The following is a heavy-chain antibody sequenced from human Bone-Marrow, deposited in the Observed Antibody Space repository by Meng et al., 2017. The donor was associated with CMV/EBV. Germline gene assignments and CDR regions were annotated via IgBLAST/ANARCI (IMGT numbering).Heavy chain of an antibody. Sequence: GGSLRLSCAASGFTFDDYAMHWVRQAPGKGLEWVSGISWNSGSIGYADSVKGRFTISRDNAKYSLYLKMNRLRAEDTAGYYCARYCLPIFGVVIMGENWFGPWGQGTLVTVYS. D-gene: IGHD3-3*01. CDR3: ARYCLPIFGVVIMGENWFGP. J-gene: IGHJ5*02. V-gene: IGHV3-9*01. CDR1: GFTFDDYA. CDR2: ISWNSGSI.